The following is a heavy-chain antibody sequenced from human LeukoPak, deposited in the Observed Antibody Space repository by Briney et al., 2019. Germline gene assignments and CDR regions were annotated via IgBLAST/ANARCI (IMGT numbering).Heavy chain of an antibody. D-gene: IGHD2-15*01. CDR1: GGSISSGSYY. Sequence: SQTLSLTYTVSGGSISSGSYYWSWIRQPAGKGLEWIGRIYTSGSTNYNPSLKSRVTISVDTSKNQFSLKLSSVTAADTAVYYCARVSGGTRDYWGQGTLVTVPS. CDR3: ARVSGGTRDY. CDR2: IYTSGST. J-gene: IGHJ4*02. V-gene: IGHV4-61*02.